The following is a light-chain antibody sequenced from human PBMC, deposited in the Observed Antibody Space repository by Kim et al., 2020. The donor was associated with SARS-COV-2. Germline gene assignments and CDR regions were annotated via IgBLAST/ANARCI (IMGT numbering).Light chain of an antibody. CDR1: SGNIASNY. V-gene: IGLV6-57*01. CDR2: EDN. Sequence: NFMLSQPHSVSESPGKTLTISCTRISGNIASNYVQWYQQRPSSSPTPVIYEDNLRPSGVPDRFSGSIDSSSNSASLTVSGLRPEDEADYYCQSYDSSDWVFGGGTKVTV. J-gene: IGLJ3*02. CDR3: QSYDSSDWV.